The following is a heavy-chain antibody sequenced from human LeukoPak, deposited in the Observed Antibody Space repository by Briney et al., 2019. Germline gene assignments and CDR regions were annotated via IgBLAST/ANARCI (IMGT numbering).Heavy chain of an antibody. D-gene: IGHD3/OR15-3a*01. Sequence: SDTLSLTCTVSGDSIASNVYSWGLIRQPPGKGLEWIGSIYYTETTSYNPSLKSRVTISVDTSKNQFSLKVRYVTAADTAVYYCARHSGRPWTPMDVWGKGTTVTVSS. CDR2: IYYTETT. V-gene: IGHV4-39*01. J-gene: IGHJ6*03. CDR3: ARHSGRPWTPMDV. CDR1: GDSIASNVYS.